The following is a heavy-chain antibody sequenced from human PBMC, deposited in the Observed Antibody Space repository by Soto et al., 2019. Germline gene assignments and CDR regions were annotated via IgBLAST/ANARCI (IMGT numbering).Heavy chain of an antibody. Sequence: QLKLQESGSGLVKPSRALSLTCAVSGDSISSGDYSWSWVRQPPGKGLEWIGYISHRGSTYYNPSLKSRVTISLARSKNQFSLKLSSVTAADTAVYYCARDRDCSGGSCDGMDVWGQGTTVTVSS. D-gene: IGHD2-15*01. V-gene: IGHV4-30-2*01. CDR1: GDSISSGDYS. J-gene: IGHJ6*02. CDR3: ARDRDCSGGSCDGMDV. CDR2: ISHRGST.